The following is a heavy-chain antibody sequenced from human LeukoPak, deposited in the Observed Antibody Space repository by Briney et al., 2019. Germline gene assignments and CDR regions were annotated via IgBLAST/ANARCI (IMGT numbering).Heavy chain of an antibody. CDR3: ARLTKRNDAFTI. V-gene: IGHV4-59*01. D-gene: IGHD1-14*01. J-gene: IGHJ3*02. CDR2: IYHSGST. CDR1: GDSINSYY. Sequence: SETLSLTCSVSGDSINSYYWSWIRQPPGKGLEWIGYIYHSGSTNYNPSLKSRLTISVDTSKNQFSLKLTSVTTADTAVYYCARLTKRNDAFTIWGQGTMVTVSS.